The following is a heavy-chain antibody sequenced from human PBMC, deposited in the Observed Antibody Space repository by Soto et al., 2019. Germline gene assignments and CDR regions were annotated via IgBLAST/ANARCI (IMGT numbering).Heavy chain of an antibody. Sequence: SETLSLTCSVAGGSISNYYWSWIRQSPGKGLEWIGYIYYNGSTNYNPSLRSRVTISVDTSKNQFSLKLSSVTAADTAVYYCARSYGEYDQNWFDPWGQGTLVTVSS. CDR3: ARSYGEYDQNWFDP. V-gene: IGHV4-59*01. D-gene: IGHD4-17*01. J-gene: IGHJ5*02. CDR1: GGSISNYY. CDR2: IYYNGST.